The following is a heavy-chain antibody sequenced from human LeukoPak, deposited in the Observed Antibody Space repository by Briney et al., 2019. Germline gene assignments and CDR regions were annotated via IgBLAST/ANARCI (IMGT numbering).Heavy chain of an antibody. V-gene: IGHV1-18*01. D-gene: IGHD3-22*01. CDR1: GYTFTSYG. Sequence: GASVKVSCKASGYTFTSYGISWVRQAPGQGLEWMGWISAYNGNTNYAQKLQGRVTMTTDTSTSTAYMELRSLRSDDTAVYYCASWNYYYDSSGYSNWFDPWGQGTLVTVSS. J-gene: IGHJ5*02. CDR3: ASWNYYYDSSGYSNWFDP. CDR2: ISAYNGNT.